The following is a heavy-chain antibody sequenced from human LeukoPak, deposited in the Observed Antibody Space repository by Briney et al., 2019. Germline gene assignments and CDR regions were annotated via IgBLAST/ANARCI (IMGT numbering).Heavy chain of an antibody. CDR2: INPGGSEK. V-gene: IGHV3-7*03. D-gene: IGHD2-21*01. CDR3: ARWGLAYTIDY. CDR1: GFSFSTYW. Sequence: GGSLRLSCAASGFSFSTYWMAWVRQAPGKGLEWVANINPGGSEKYYVDSVKGRFTISRDDAKTSLYLQMDNLRVEDTAVYYCARWGLAYTIDYWGQGTLVTVSS. J-gene: IGHJ4*02.